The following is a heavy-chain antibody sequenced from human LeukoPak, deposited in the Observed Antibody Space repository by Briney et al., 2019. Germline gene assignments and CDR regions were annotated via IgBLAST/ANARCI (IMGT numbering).Heavy chain of an antibody. CDR1: GFTFSSYW. CDR3: ARYYDFWSGYPPFDY. J-gene: IGHJ4*02. Sequence: GGSLRLSCAASGFTFSSYWMSWVRQAPGRGLEWVANIKQDGGEKYYVDSVKGRFTIARDNAKNSLFLQMNSLRVEDTAVYYCARYYDFWSGYPPFDYWGQGTLVTVSS. V-gene: IGHV3-7*01. CDR2: IKQDGGEK. D-gene: IGHD3-3*01.